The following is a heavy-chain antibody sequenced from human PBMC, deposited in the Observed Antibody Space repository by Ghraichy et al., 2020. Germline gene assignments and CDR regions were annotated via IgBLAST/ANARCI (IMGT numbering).Heavy chain of an antibody. CDR3: VREGSWEMATNNEGFDY. D-gene: IGHD5-24*01. CDR2: IIPILGIA. V-gene: IGHV1-69*04. J-gene: IGHJ4*02. CDR1: GGTFSSYA. Sequence: SVKVSCKASGGTFSSYAISWVRQAPGQGLEWMGRIIPILGIANYAQKFQGRVTITADKSTSTAYMELSSLRSEDTAVYYCVREGSWEMATNNEGFDYWGQGTLVTVSS.